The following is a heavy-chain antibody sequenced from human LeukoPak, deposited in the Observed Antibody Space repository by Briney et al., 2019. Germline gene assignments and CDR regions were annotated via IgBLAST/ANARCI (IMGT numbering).Heavy chain of an antibody. V-gene: IGHV4-31*03. CDR2: IYYSGST. D-gene: IGHD3-3*01. Sequence: PSETLSLTCTVSGGSISSGGYYWSWLRQHPGKGLEWIGYIYYSGSTYYNPSLKSRVTISVDTSKNQFSLKLSSVTAADTAVYYCARVVDYDFWSGSPAGGMDVWGQGTTVTVSS. J-gene: IGHJ6*02. CDR3: ARVVDYDFWSGSPAGGMDV. CDR1: GGSISSGGYY.